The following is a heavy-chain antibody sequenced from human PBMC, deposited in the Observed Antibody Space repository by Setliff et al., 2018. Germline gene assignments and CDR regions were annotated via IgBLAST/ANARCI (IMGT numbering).Heavy chain of an antibody. CDR2: VYYSGAS. D-gene: IGHD2-2*01. V-gene: IGHV4-39*06. J-gene: IGHJ4*02. CDR1: GGSMTSGSYY. Sequence: PSETLSLTCTVSGGSMTSGSYYWGWIRQPPGKGLQWIGSVYYSGASYYNPSLRRRLSMSVDTSKNQFTLKVISVTAADTAVYFCARLRCSSNSCPFDYWVQGTLVTVSS. CDR3: ARLRCSSNSCPFDY.